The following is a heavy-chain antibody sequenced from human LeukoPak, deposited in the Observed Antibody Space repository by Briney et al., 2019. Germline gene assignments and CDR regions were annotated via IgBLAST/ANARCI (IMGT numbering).Heavy chain of an antibody. Sequence: ASETLSLTCTVSGYSISSGFYWGWIRPSPGKGLDWIGSIHYSKITFYNPSLKSRVTMSLDTSKNRFSLNLNSVTAADTAVYYCARAVGTTTGLFDYWGQGALVTVSS. CDR1: GYSISSGFY. V-gene: IGHV4-38-2*02. CDR3: ARAVGTTTGLFDY. J-gene: IGHJ4*02. CDR2: IHYSKIT. D-gene: IGHD1-26*01.